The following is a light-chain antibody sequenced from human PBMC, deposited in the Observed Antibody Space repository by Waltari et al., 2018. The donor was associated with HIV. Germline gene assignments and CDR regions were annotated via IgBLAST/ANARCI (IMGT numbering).Light chain of an antibody. V-gene: IGLV1-47*01. J-gene: IGLJ3*02. CDR1: DSNIESNY. CDR3: SAWDDNLSSLV. Sequence: QSVLTQPPSVSGAPGQRVTMSCSGRDSNIESNYVYWYQKFPGAAPHLLIVRYEQRHSGVPARFAGSKSGTSASLAISGLQSDDEADYDCSAWDDNLSSLVLGGATSLTVL. CDR2: RYE.